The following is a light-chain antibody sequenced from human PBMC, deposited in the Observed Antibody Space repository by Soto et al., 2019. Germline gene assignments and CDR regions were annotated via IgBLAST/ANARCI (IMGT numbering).Light chain of an antibody. CDR3: SSYAGSSNV. J-gene: IGLJ1*01. CDR2: EVN. CDR1: SSDVGGYNY. V-gene: IGLV2-8*01. Sequence: QSVLTQPPSASGSPGQSVAISCTGTSSDVGGYNYVSWYQQHPGKAPKLMIYEVNKRPSGVPDRFSGSKSGNTASLTVSGLQVEDEADYYCSSYAGSSNVFGTGTKLPS.